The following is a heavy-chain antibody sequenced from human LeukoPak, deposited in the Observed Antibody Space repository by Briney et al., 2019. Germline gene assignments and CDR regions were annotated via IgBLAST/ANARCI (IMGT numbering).Heavy chain of an antibody. CDR3: AREPPISSGYSIYYFDY. CDR2: TYYSGST. D-gene: IGHD3-22*01. Sequence: SETLSLTCTVSGGSISSNSYYWGWLRQPPGKGLEWLRSTYYSGSTYYNPSLKSRVTISVDTSKNQYSLKQSSVTAADTAVYYCAREPPISSGYSIYYFDYWGQGTLVTVSS. J-gene: IGHJ4*02. CDR1: GGSISSNSYY. V-gene: IGHV4-39*07.